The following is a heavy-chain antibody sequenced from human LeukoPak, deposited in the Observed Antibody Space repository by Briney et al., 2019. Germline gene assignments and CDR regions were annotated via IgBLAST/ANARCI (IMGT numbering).Heavy chain of an antibody. CDR1: GFTFSSYA. V-gene: IGHV3-23*01. CDR3: AKVPAATVTLRPYNWFDP. Sequence: PGGSLRLSCAASGFTFSSYAMSWVRQAPGKGLEWVSAISGSGGSTYYADSVKGRFTISRDNSENTLYLQMNSLRAEDTAVYYCAKVPAATVTLRPYNWFDPWGQGTLVTVSS. J-gene: IGHJ5*02. CDR2: ISGSGGST. D-gene: IGHD4-11*01.